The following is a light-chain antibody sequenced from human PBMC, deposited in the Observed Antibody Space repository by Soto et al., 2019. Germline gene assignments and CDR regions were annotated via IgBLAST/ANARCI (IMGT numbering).Light chain of an antibody. V-gene: IGKV2-30*01. CDR2: KVS. Sequence: DVVMTQSPLSLPVTLGQPASISCRSSQSLETSDGDTYLNWFHQRPGQSPRRLIYKVSKRDSGVPDRFSGSGSGTDFTLKITRVEAEDVGVYYCMQTTDWPRTFGQATKVDIK. CDR1: QSLETSDGDTY. CDR3: MQTTDWPRT. J-gene: IGKJ1*01.